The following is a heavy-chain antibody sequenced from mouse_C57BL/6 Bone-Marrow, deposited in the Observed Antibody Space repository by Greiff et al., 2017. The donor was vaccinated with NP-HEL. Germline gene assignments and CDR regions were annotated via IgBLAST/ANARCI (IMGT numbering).Heavy chain of an antibody. CDR1: GYTFTSYW. Sequence: QVQLQHPGAELVKPGASVKLSCKASGYTFTSYWMQWVKQRPGQGLEWIGEIDPSDSYTNYNQKFKGKATLTVDTSSSTAYMQLSSLTSEDSAVYYCARERYYYYGSSPYWYFDVWGTGTTVTVSS. CDR3: ARERYYYYGSSPYWYFDV. D-gene: IGHD1-1*01. CDR2: IDPSDSYT. J-gene: IGHJ1*03. V-gene: IGHV1-50*01.